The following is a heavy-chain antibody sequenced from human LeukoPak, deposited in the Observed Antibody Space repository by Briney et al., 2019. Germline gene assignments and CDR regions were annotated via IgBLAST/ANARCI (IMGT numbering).Heavy chain of an antibody. Sequence: PGGPLRLSCAASGFTFRSYEMKWVRQAPGKGLEWVSYISNSGSHIYYGDSVKGRFTIPRDNAKNSLYLQMNTLRAEDTAVYYCARVPRWYVIDYWGQGTLVTVSS. D-gene: IGHD4-23*01. V-gene: IGHV3-48*03. CDR2: ISNSGSHI. J-gene: IGHJ4*02. CDR3: ARVPRWYVIDY. CDR1: GFTFRSYE.